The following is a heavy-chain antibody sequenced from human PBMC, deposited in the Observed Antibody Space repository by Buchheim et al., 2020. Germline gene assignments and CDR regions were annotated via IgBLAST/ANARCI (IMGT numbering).Heavy chain of an antibody. CDR2: IYYSGST. Sequence: QVQLQESGPGLVKPSETLSLTCTVPGGSISSYYWSWIRQPPGKGLEWSGYIYYSGSTNYNPSLKSRVTISVDTSKNQFSLKLSSVTAADTAVYYCARTPYFGWRTYYYYGMDVWGQGTT. CDR3: ARTPYFGWRTYYYYGMDV. J-gene: IGHJ6*02. V-gene: IGHV4-59*01. CDR1: GGSISSYY. D-gene: IGHD3-9*01.